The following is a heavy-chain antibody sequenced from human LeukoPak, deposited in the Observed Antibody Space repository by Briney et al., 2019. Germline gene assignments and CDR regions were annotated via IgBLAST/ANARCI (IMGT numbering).Heavy chain of an antibody. D-gene: IGHD1-14*01. J-gene: IGHJ5*02. CDR2: IRSRDTTI. V-gene: IGHV3-11*01. CDR1: GFTFSDYY. Sequence: GGSLRLSCAASGFTFSDYYMSWIRQAPGKGLEWVSYIRSRDTTIYYADSVKGRFTISRDNAKNSLYLQMNSLRAEDTAVYYCARERPISITGTPAFDQWGQGTLVTVSS. CDR3: ARERPISITGTPAFDQ.